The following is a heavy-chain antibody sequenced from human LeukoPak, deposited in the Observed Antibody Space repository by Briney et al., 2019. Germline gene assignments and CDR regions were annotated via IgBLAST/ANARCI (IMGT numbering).Heavy chain of an antibody. Sequence: ASVKVSCKASGYTFTGYYMHWVRQAPGQGLEWMGWINPNSGGTNYAQKFQGRVTMTRDTSISTAYMEQSRLRSDDTAVYYCARDPEMATSPGYWGQGTLVTVSS. CDR1: GYTFTGYY. CDR2: INPNSGGT. J-gene: IGHJ4*02. D-gene: IGHD5-24*01. CDR3: ARDPEMATSPGY. V-gene: IGHV1-2*02.